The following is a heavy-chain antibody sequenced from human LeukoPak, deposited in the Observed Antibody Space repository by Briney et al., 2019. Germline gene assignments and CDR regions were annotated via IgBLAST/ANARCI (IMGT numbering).Heavy chain of an antibody. CDR1: GFTFSSYA. D-gene: IGHD2-2*01. V-gene: IGHV3-23*01. CDR2: ISGSGGST. Sequence: SGGSLRLSCAASGFTFSSYAMSWVRQAPGKGLEWVSTISGSGGSTYYADSVKARFTISRDNSKNTLYLQVNSLRVEDTAVYYCAKAPLEYCTSTSCYPLDYWGQGTLVTVSS. J-gene: IGHJ4*02. CDR3: AKAPLEYCTSTSCYPLDY.